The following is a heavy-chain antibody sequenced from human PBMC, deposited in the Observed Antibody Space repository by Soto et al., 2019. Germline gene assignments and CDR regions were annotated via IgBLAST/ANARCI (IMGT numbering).Heavy chain of an antibody. D-gene: IGHD3-9*01. CDR2: ISRSGNST. J-gene: IGHJ4*02. CDR3: AKDAKILDWLPTSYYFDF. Sequence: EVQVLESGGGLAQPGRSLRLSCAVSGLSFSSYAMTWVRQSPGKGLEWVSSISRSGNSTYSADSVSGRFTISTDNSKNALYLQMNSLRAEDTAVYYCAKDAKILDWLPTSYYFDFWGQGTLVTVAA. V-gene: IGHV3-23*01. CDR1: GLSFSSYA.